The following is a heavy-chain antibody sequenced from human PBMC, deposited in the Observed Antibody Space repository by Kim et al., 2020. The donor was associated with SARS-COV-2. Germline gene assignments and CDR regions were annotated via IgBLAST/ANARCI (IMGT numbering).Heavy chain of an antibody. D-gene: IGHD3-10*01. J-gene: IGHJ4*02. CDR1: GFTFSSYS. CDR3: ARDQRFSGSYYKMDPFDY. CDR2: ISSSSSYI. Sequence: GGSLRLSCAASGFTFSSYSMNWVRQAPGKGLEWVSSISSSSSYIYYADSVKGRFTISRDNAKNSLYLQMNSLRAEDTAVYYCARDQRFSGSYYKMDPFDYWGQGTLVTVSS. V-gene: IGHV3-21*01.